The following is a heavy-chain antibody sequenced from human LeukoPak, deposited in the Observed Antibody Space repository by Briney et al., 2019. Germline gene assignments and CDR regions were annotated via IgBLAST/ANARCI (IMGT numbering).Heavy chain of an antibody. CDR1: GFTFSSYS. J-gene: IGHJ4*02. CDR3: ARDVGYYDILTGSQGLDY. D-gene: IGHD3-9*01. CDR2: ISSSSSYI. V-gene: IGHV3-21*01. Sequence: TGGSLRLSCAASGFTFSSYSMNWVRQAPGKGLEWVSSISSSSSYIYYADSVKGRFTISRDNAKNSLYLQMNSLRAEDTAVYYCARDVGYYDILTGSQGLDYWGQGTLVTVSS.